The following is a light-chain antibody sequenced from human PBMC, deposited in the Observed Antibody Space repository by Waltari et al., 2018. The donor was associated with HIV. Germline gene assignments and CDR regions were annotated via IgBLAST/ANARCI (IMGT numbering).Light chain of an antibody. CDR1: QTIGSN. V-gene: IGKV3-15*01. CDR3: QQYDKWPRT. J-gene: IGKJ1*01. CDR2: ASS. Sequence: DIVMTQSPATLSVSPGERVTLSCRASQTIGSNLAWYQHKVAQAPRLRIYASSTRVTGVSGRFSGSGSGTQFTLTISSLQSEDFAVYYCQQYDKWPRTFGQGTKVEIK.